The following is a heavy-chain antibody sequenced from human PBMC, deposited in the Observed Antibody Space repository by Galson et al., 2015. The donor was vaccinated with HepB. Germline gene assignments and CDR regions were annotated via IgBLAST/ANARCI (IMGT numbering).Heavy chain of an antibody. V-gene: IGHV1-69*04. CDR1: GGTFSSYT. Sequence: SVKVSCKASGGTFSSYTISWVRQAPGQGLEWMGRIIPILGIANYAQKFQGRVTITADKSTSTAYMELSSLRSEDTAVYYCAREVRRSSWFFDYWGQGTLVTVSS. CDR3: AREVRRSSWFFDY. CDR2: IIPILGIA. D-gene: IGHD6-13*01. J-gene: IGHJ4*02.